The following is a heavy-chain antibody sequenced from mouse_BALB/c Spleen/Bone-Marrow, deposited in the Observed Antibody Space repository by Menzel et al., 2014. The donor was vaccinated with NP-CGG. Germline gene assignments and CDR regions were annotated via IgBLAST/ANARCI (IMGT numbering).Heavy chain of an antibody. Sequence: EVQVVESGGGLVQPGGSRKLSCAASGFTLSSFGMHWVRQATEKGLEWVAYISSGSSTIYYGDTVMGRFTISRDNPKNTLSLQMTSLRFEDTASYYCVRSGSSSGYFDYWGQGTTLTVSS. D-gene: IGHD1-1*01. CDR2: ISSGSSTI. CDR1: GFTLSSFG. V-gene: IGHV5-17*02. CDR3: VRSGSSSGYFDY. J-gene: IGHJ2*01.